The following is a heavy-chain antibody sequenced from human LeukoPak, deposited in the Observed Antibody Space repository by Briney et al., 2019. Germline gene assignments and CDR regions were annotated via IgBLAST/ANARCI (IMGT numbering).Heavy chain of an antibody. CDR1: GLISGIYG. Sequence: GGSLGLSCIPSGLISGIYGMPWVGRAQARGLEWVAFIWHDGSRTFYSDSVKGRFTVSRDNSKNTLYLQMNNMRGEDTAVYYCAKDKMVEKWELGDGVDMWGQGTMVTVSS. V-gene: IGHV3-30*02. J-gene: IGHJ3*02. CDR3: AKDKMVEKWELGDGVDM. D-gene: IGHD1-26*01. CDR2: IWHDGSRT.